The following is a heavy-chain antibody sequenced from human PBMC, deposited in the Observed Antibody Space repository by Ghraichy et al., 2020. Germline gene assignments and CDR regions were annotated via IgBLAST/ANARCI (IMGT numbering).Heavy chain of an antibody. J-gene: IGHJ4*02. Sequence: GGSLRLSCAASGFTFSSYAMSWVRQAPGKGLEWVSAISGSGGSTYYADSVKGRFTISRDNSKNTLDLQMNSLRAEDTAVYYCAKPDLTIVGATRNYFDYWGQGTLVTVSS. CDR1: GFTFSSYA. CDR3: AKPDLTIVGATRNYFDY. V-gene: IGHV3-23*01. CDR2: ISGSGGST. D-gene: IGHD1-26*01.